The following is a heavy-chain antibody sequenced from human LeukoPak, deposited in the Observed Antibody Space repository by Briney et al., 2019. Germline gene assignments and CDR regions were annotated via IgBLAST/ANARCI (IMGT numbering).Heavy chain of an antibody. V-gene: IGHV4-31*03. CDR3: ARGRYDILTGYYGGFDY. CDR2: IYYSGST. J-gene: IGHJ4*02. Sequence: SEILSLTCTVSGGSISSGGYYWSWIRQHPGKGLEWIGYIYYSGSTYYNPSLKSRVTISVDTSKNQFSLKLSSVTAADTAVYYYARGRYDILTGYYGGFDYWGQGTLVTVSS. CDR1: GGSISSGGYY. D-gene: IGHD3-9*01.